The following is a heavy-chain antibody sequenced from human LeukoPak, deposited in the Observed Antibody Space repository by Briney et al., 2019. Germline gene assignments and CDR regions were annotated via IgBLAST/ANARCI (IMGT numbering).Heavy chain of an antibody. CDR1: GYTFTSYY. CDR2: INPSGGST. D-gene: IGHD4-17*01. CDR3: ARTYGDYAAPDY. V-gene: IGHV1-46*01. Sequence: GASVKVSCKASGYTFTSYYMHWVRQAPGQGLEWMGIINPSGGSTSYAQKFQGRVTMTRDTSTSTVYMELSSLRSEDTAVYYYARTYGDYAAPDYWGQGTLVTVSS. J-gene: IGHJ4*02.